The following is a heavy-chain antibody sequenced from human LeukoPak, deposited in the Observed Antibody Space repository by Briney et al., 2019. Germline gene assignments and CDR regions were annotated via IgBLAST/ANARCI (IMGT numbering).Heavy chain of an antibody. V-gene: IGHV3-23*01. Sequence: GGSLRLSCAASGFTFGSYAMSWVRQAPGKGLEWVSAISGSGGSTYYADSVKGRFTISRDNSKNTLYLQMNSLRAEDTAVYYCAKDEYYYDSSGYYRNWGQGTLVTVSS. CDR3: AKDEYYYDSSGYYRN. CDR1: GFTFGSYA. CDR2: ISGSGGST. J-gene: IGHJ4*02. D-gene: IGHD3-22*01.